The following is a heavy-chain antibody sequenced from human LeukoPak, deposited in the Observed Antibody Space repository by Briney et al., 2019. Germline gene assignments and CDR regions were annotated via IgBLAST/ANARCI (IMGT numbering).Heavy chain of an antibody. J-gene: IGHJ5*02. CDR2: IIPIFGTA. Sequence: GASVKVSCKASGYTFTSYGISWVRQAPGQGLEWMGGIIPIFGTANYAQKFQGRVTITTDESTSTAYMELSSLRSEDTAVYYCARAAAAGWKDWFDPWGQGTLVTVSS. V-gene: IGHV1-69*05. CDR3: ARAAAAGWKDWFDP. CDR1: GYTFTSYG. D-gene: IGHD6-13*01.